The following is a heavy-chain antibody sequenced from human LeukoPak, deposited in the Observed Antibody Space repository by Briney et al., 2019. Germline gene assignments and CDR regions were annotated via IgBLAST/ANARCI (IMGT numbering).Heavy chain of an antibody. CDR2: FDPEDGET. V-gene: IGHV1-24*01. J-gene: IGHJ4*02. D-gene: IGHD1-26*01. Sequence: ASVTVSFKVSGYTLTELSMHWVRQAPGKGLEWMGGFDPEDGETIYAQKFQGRVTMTEDTSTDTAYMELSSLRSEDTAVYYCATDGVGADFFDYWGQGTLVTVSS. CDR1: GYTLTELS. CDR3: ATDGVGADFFDY.